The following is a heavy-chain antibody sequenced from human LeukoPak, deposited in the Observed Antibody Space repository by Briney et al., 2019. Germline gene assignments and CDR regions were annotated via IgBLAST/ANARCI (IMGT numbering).Heavy chain of an antibody. V-gene: IGHV3-30*07. Sequence: GRSLRLSCAASGFTFSSYAMHWVRQAPGKGLEWVAVISYDGSNKYYADSVKGRFTIPRDNSKNTLYLQMNSLRAEDTAVYYCAKSDPYGDSLIEIWGQGALVTVSS. J-gene: IGHJ4*02. CDR2: ISYDGSNK. D-gene: IGHD4-17*01. CDR3: AKSDPYGDSLIEI. CDR1: GFTFSSYA.